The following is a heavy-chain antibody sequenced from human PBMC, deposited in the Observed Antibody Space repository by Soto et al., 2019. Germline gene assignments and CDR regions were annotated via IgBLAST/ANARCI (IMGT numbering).Heavy chain of an antibody. Sequence: GGSLRLSCAASGFTFSSYGMHWVRQAPGKGLEWVAVISYDGSNKYYADSVKGRFTISRDNSKNTLYLQMNSLRAEDTAVYYCAKDTYYYGSGSYGDAFDIWGQGTMVTVSS. J-gene: IGHJ3*02. V-gene: IGHV3-30*18. CDR2: ISYDGSNK. CDR3: AKDTYYYGSGSYGDAFDI. D-gene: IGHD3-10*01. CDR1: GFTFSSYG.